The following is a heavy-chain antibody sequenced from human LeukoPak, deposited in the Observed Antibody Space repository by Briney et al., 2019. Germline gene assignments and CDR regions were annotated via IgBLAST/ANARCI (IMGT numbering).Heavy chain of an antibody. Sequence: GGSLRLSCAASGFTFRIYGMHWVRQAPGKGLEWVAVISSDGGNKYYADSVKGRFTISRDNSKNTLYLQMNSLRAEDTAVYYCVNQISGWVYWGQGTLVTVSS. V-gene: IGHV3-30*18. CDR2: ISSDGGNK. D-gene: IGHD6-19*01. CDR1: GFTFRIYG. J-gene: IGHJ4*02. CDR3: VNQISGWVY.